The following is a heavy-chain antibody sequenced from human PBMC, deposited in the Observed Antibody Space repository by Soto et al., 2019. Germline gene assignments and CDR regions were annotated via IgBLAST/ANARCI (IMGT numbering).Heavy chain of an antibody. CDR3: ARDLDDYVWGSYPSPDAFDI. J-gene: IGHJ3*02. Sequence: ASVKVSFKASGYTFISFGISWVRQAPGQGLEWMGWISAYNGNTNYAQKLQGRVTMTTDTSTSTAYMELRSLRSDDMAVYYCARDLDDYVWGSYPSPDAFDIWGQGTMVTVSS. D-gene: IGHD3-16*02. CDR2: ISAYNGNT. V-gene: IGHV1-18*03. CDR1: GYTFISFG.